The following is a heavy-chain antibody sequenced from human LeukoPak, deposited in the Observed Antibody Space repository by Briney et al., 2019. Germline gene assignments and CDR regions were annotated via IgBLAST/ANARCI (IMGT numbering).Heavy chain of an antibody. Sequence: PGGSLRLSCAASGFTFSGFSMSWVRQSPTKGLEWVANIKQDGSERYYVDSVKGRFTISRDNANSSLSLQMNNLRVEDTAVYYCARDIEVGDYWGQGTLVTVSS. CDR1: GFTFSGFS. J-gene: IGHJ4*02. CDR3: ARDIEVGDY. D-gene: IGHD2-15*01. V-gene: IGHV3-7*01. CDR2: IKQDGSER.